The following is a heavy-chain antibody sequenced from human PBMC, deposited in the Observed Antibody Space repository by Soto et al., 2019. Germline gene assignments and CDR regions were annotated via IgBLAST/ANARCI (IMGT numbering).Heavy chain of an antibody. CDR1: GYTFIYYY. CDR2: INPSGGST. J-gene: IGHJ4*02. V-gene: IGHV1-46*01. CDR3: ASTTVYDSSGYYAY. D-gene: IGHD3-22*01. Sequence: ASVKVSCKASGYTFIYYYIHWVRQAPGQGLEWMGIINPSGGSTSYAQKFQDRVTMTRDTSTSTVYMELSRLRSEDTAVYYCASTTVYDSSGYYAYWGQGTLVTVSS.